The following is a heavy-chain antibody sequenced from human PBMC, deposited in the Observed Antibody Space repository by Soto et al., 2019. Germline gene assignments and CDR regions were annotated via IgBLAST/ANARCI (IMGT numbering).Heavy chain of an antibody. V-gene: IGHV1-69*12. CDR2: IIPIFGTA. J-gene: IGHJ6*02. CDR1: GGTFSSYA. CDR3: ARGNYYGAGTPLLNYGMDV. Sequence: QVQLVQSGAEVKKPGSSVKVSCKASGGTFSSYAISWVRQAPGQGLEWMGGIIPIFGTANYAQKFQGRVTITADESTSTAYMELSSLRSEDTAVYYCARGNYYGAGTPLLNYGMDVWGQGTTVTVSS. D-gene: IGHD3-10*01.